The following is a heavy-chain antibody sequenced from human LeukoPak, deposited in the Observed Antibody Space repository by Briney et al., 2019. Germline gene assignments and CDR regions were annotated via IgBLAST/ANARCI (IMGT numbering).Heavy chain of an antibody. V-gene: IGHV3-30*04. Sequence: RGAPRLSRAAPGFTLSSYAMHWVRQAPSKGLGWGAVISYDGSNKYYADSVKGRFTISRDNSKNTLYLQMNSLRAEDTAVYYCARDLRYCSSTSCPRGFDYWGQGTLVTVSS. CDR2: ISYDGSNK. D-gene: IGHD2-2*01. CDR3: ARDLRYCSSTSCPRGFDY. J-gene: IGHJ4*02. CDR1: GFTLSSYA.